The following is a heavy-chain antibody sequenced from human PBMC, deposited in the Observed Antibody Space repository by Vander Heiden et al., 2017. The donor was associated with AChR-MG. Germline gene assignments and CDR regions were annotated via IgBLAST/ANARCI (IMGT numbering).Heavy chain of an antibody. Sequence: QVQLLESGGGVVQPGGSLRLACAASGFHFLKFGMHWVRQAPGKGPEWVAVISYDGSHQFYADSLKGRFTISRDNSKNTLYLQIYSLRAEDTAMYYCAKDIRPYASGSFENAWTWGQGTLVTVSS. J-gene: IGHJ4*02. CDR3: AKDIRPYASGSFENAWT. CDR1: GFHFLKFG. V-gene: IGHV3-30*18. D-gene: IGHD3-10*01. CDR2: ISYDGSHQ.